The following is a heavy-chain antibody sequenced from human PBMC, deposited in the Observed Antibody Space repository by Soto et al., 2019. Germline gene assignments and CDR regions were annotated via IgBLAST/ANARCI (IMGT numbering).Heavy chain of an antibody. CDR2: IYHSGGT. CDR3: ARDSRSGYYLEY. D-gene: IGHD3-22*01. CDR1: GDSISNGGYS. J-gene: IGHJ4*02. V-gene: IGHV4-30-2*01. Sequence: PSETLSLTCAVSGDSISNGGYSWNWIRQPPGKGLEWIGYIYHSGGTDYNPSLKSRVTITVDSSNNQFSLKLNSVTAADTAVYYCARDSRSGYYLEYWGQGTLVTVSS.